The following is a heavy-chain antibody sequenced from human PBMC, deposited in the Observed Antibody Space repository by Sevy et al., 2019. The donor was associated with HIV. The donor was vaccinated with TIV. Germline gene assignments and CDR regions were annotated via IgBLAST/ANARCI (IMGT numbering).Heavy chain of an antibody. CDR3: ARDNGYSSGWYGY. D-gene: IGHD6-19*01. J-gene: IGHJ4*02. Sequence: GGSLRLSCAASGFTFSSYWMSWVRQAPGKGLEWVTNIKQDGSEKYYVDSVKGRFTISRDNAKNSLYLQMNSLRAEDTAVYYCARDNGYSSGWYGYSGQGTLVTVSS. CDR2: IKQDGSEK. CDR1: GFTFSSYW. V-gene: IGHV3-7*01.